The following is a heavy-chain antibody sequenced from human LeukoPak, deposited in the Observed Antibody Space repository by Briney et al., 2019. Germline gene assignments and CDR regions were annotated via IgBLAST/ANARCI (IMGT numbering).Heavy chain of an antibody. CDR1: GFTFDDYT. V-gene: IGHV3-43*01. CDR3: AKDMASVRGVMIGTFDY. CDR2: ISWDGGST. D-gene: IGHD3-10*01. J-gene: IGHJ4*02. Sequence: GGSLRLSCAASGFTFDDYTMHWVRQAPGKGLEWVSLISWDGGSTYYADSVKGRFTISRDNSKNSLYLQMNSLRTEDTALYYCAKDMASVRGVMIGTFDYWGQGTLVTVSA.